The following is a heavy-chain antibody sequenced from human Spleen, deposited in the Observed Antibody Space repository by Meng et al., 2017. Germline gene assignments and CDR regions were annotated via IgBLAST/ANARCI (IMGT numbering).Heavy chain of an antibody. J-gene: IGHJ4*02. CDR3: ARGSEAGTTFEADY. CDR1: GYSFTRNA. CDR2: VSTNTGKT. D-gene: IGHD6-19*01. V-gene: IGHV1-18*04. Sequence: HVQWRQRGPEVKRAGPSVKVTCKPTGYSFTRNAISWGRQAQGPGHGWVGMVSTNTGKTNYAQKYQDRGTMTTDTSTGTVYTEMRGLRSDDKAVYYCARGSEAGTTFEADYWGQGTLVTVSS.